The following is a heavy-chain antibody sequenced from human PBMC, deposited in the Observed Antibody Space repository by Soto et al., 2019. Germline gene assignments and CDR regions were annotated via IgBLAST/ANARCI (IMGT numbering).Heavy chain of an antibody. J-gene: IGHJ3*02. Sequence: GASVKVSCKASGYTFTSYYMHWVRQAPGQGLEWMGIINPSGGSTSYAQKFQGRVTMTRDTSTSTVYMELSSLRSEDTAVYYCARGLSRDGYKPNDAFDIWGQGTMVTVSS. CDR3: ARGLSRDGYKPNDAFDI. CDR2: INPSGGST. D-gene: IGHD5-12*01. V-gene: IGHV1-46*01. CDR1: GYTFTSYY.